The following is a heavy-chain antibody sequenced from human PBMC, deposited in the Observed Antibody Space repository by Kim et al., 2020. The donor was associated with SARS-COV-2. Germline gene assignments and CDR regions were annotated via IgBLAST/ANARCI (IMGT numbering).Heavy chain of an antibody. CDR2: IKQDGSEK. Sequence: GGSLRLSCAASGFTFSSYWMSWVRQAPGKGLEWVANIKQDGSEKYYVDSVKGRFTISRDNAKNSLYLQMNSLRAEDTAVYYCARDTNYYGSGSYPYWGQGTLVTVSS. J-gene: IGHJ4*02. CDR1: GFTFSSYW. D-gene: IGHD3-10*01. V-gene: IGHV3-7*05. CDR3: ARDTNYYGSGSYPY.